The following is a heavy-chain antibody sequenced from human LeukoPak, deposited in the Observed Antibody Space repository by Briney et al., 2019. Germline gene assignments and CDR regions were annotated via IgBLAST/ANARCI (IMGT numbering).Heavy chain of an antibody. Sequence: PSETLSLTCTVSGGSISSYYWSWIRQPPGKGLEWIGYIYYSGSTHYNPSLKSRVTISVDTSKNQFSLKLRSVTAADTAVYYCARTTEGYVRGPGYSYYYYMDVWGKGTTATISS. CDR1: GGSISSYY. J-gene: IGHJ6*03. D-gene: IGHD3-16*01. CDR2: IYYSGST. CDR3: ARTTEGYVRGPGYSYYYYMDV. V-gene: IGHV4-59*01.